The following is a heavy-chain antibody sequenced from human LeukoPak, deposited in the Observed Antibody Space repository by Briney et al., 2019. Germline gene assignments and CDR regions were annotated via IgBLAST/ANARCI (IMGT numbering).Heavy chain of an antibody. CDR1: GFTFSSYG. D-gene: IGHD3-10*01. CDR3: AREQSYGSGSYYVCYFDY. Sequence: GGSLRLSCAASGFTFSSYGMHWVRQAPGKGLDWVAFIRYDGRNKYYADSVKGRFTISRDNSKNTLYLQMNSLRAEDTAVYYCAREQSYGSGSYYVCYFDYWGQGTLVTVSS. CDR2: IRYDGRNK. J-gene: IGHJ4*02. V-gene: IGHV3-30*02.